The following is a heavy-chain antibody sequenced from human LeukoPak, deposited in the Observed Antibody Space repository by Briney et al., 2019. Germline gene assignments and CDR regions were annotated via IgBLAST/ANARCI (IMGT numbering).Heavy chain of an antibody. CDR3: ARDLNTAMDYFDY. V-gene: IGHV3-30*04. CDR1: GFTFSTYS. J-gene: IGHJ4*02. Sequence: GGSLRLSCAASGFTFSTYSMHWVRQAPGKGLEWVAIISYDGSKKYYADSVKGRFTISRDNSKNTLFLQMNSLRPEDTAVYYCARDLNTAMDYFDYWGQGALVTVSS. CDR2: ISYDGSKK. D-gene: IGHD2-2*01.